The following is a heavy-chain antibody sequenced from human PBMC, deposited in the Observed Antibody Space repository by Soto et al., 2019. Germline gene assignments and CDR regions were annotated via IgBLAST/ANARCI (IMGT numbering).Heavy chain of an antibody. D-gene: IGHD1-1*01. V-gene: IGHV3-53*02. CDR3: ARDLGWNDLLNTYYYGMDV. CDR1: GFSVSDSS. J-gene: IGHJ6*02. Sequence: EVQLVETGGGLIQPGGSLRLSCEVSGFSVSDSSMSWVRQAPGKGLEWVSVFYRGGSTDYADSVKGRGTVSRDTFTNTLFLQMDSLTVEDTAVYCCARDLGWNDLLNTYYYGMDVWGQGTTVTVS. CDR2: FYRGGST.